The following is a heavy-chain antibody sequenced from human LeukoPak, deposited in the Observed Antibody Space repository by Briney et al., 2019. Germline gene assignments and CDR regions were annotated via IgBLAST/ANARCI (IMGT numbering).Heavy chain of an antibody. J-gene: IGHJ6*02. CDR3: ARAEASDAVCMDV. CDR2: ISYDANVK. Sequence: GSLRLSCAASAPTFSRHWMHSVRQAPGKGLEWVAAISYDANVKYYADSVKGRFTISRDSSKDTLYLQMNSLRPDDTAVYYCARAEASDAVCMDVWGQGTTVTVSS. CDR1: APTFSRHW. V-gene: IGHV3-30-3*01. D-gene: IGHD6-19*01.